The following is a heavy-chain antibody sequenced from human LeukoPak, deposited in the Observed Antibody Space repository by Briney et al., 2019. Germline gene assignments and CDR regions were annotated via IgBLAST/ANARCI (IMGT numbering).Heavy chain of an antibody. Sequence: PGGSLRLSCAASGFAFRGHYMSWIRQAPGKGLEWVSYISNGGRSINYSDSVKGRFTISRDNAKSSLYLQMNNLRAGDTAMYYCAREHDSAYDYWGQGILVTVSS. D-gene: IGHD5-12*01. V-gene: IGHV3-11*01. CDR1: GFAFRGHY. CDR2: ISNGGRSI. CDR3: AREHDSAYDY. J-gene: IGHJ4*02.